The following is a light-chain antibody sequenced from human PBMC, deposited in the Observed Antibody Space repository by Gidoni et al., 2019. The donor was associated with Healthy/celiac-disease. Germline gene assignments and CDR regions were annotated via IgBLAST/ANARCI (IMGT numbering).Light chain of an antibody. Sequence: DIVMTQSPDSLAVSLGERATLNCKSSQSVLYSANNNNYLAWYQQKPGQPPKLLIYWASTRESGFPDRFSGSGSGTDFTLTISSLQAEDVAVYYCQQYYSTVTFGQGTKVEIK. V-gene: IGKV4-1*01. J-gene: IGKJ1*01. CDR3: QQYYSTVT. CDR1: QSVLYSANNNNY. CDR2: WAS.